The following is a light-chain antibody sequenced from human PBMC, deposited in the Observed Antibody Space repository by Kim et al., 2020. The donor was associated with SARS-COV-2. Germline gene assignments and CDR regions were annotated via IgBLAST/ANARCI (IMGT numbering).Light chain of an antibody. J-gene: IGKJ1*01. CDR3: QQYDSVPWT. V-gene: IGKV1-27*01. Sequence: DIQLTQSPSSLSASVGDGVTIACRADQVISNYLAWYQRKPGRPPTLLIYDASGLQSGVPSRFSGSRSGTDFTLTISSPQPEDVGTYYCQQYDSVPWTFGQGTKVDIK. CDR1: QVISNY. CDR2: DAS.